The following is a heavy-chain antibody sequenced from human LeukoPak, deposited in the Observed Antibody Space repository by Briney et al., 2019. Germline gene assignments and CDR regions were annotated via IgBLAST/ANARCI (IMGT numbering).Heavy chain of an antibody. J-gene: IGHJ3*02. V-gene: IGHV3-53*04. D-gene: IGHD2-15*01. Sequence: GGSLRLSCAASGLTVNSNHMSWVRQAPGKGLQWVSVLYSGGTTYYADSVKGRFTISRHNSENTLYLQMNSLRTEDTAVYYCATSPYNAGSGAFDIWGQGTMVTVSS. CDR3: ATSPYNAGSGAFDI. CDR2: LYSGGTT. CDR1: GLTVNSNH.